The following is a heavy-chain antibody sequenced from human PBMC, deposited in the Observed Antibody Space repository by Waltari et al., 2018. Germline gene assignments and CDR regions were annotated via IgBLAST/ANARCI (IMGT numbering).Heavy chain of an antibody. CDR2: IKSKTDDGTI. D-gene: IGHD6-19*01. J-gene: IGHJ4*02. CDR1: GFTVTNAW. Sequence: EVHLVESGGGLVKPGGSLRLSCAGSGFTVTNAWMNWVRQDQGKGLEWGGLIKSKTDDGTIYYAAPVKGRFTISRDDSKNTLYLQMNSLKTEDTALYYCTTERDGSHEHWGQGTLVTVSS. V-gene: IGHV3-15*01. CDR3: TTERDGSHEH.